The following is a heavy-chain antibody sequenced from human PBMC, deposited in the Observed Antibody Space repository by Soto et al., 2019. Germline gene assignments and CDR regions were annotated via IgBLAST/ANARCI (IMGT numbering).Heavy chain of an antibody. J-gene: IGHJ6*02. Sequence: QVQLQQWGAGLLKPSETLSLTCAVYGGSFSGYYWSWIRQPPGKGLEWIGEINHSRSTNYNPSLKSRVTISVDTSKNQFSLKLSSVTAADTAVYYCAKRYYYGMDVWGQGTTVTVSS. CDR1: GGSFSGYY. CDR2: INHSRST. CDR3: AKRYYYGMDV. V-gene: IGHV4-34*01.